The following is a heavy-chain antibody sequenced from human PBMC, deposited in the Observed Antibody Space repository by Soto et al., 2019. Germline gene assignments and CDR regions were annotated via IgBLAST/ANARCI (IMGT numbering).Heavy chain of an antibody. V-gene: IGHV3-30*18. J-gene: IGHJ4*02. CDR1: GFTFSDYA. D-gene: IGHD6-19*01. Sequence: PWGSLRLSCAASGFTFSDYAIHWVRQAPGKGLEWVAVVSHDGRNTHYADSVKGRFTISRDSSKNTVSLEMTSLRVEDTAVYYCAKGGRQWLVTSDFNYWGQGALLTVSS. CDR3: AKGGRQWLVTSDFNY. CDR2: VSHDGRNT.